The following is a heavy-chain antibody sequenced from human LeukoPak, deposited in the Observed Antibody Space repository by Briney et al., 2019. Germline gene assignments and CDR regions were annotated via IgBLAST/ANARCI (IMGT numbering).Heavy chain of an antibody. Sequence: GGSLRLSCAVSGFTFSWYNMNWVRQAPGKGLEWLSYITRSSSTIYYADSVKGRFTISRDNAKNSLYLQMNSLRVDDTAVYYCATADRGAFDIWGQGTMVIVSS. V-gene: IGHV3-48*01. J-gene: IGHJ3*02. CDR3: ATADRGAFDI. CDR1: GFTFSWYN. CDR2: ITRSSSTI.